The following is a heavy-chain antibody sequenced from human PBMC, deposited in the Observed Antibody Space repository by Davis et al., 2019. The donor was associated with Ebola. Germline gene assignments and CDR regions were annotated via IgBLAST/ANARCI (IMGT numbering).Heavy chain of an antibody. J-gene: IGHJ4*02. Sequence: GESLKISCQGFGYSFSIYWIGWVRQMPGKGLEWMGIIYPGDSDTRYSPSFQGRVIISADTSISTAYLQWSSLEASDTAMYYCARQTPTETAPYPFDSWGQGTLVTVSS. CDR2: IYPGDSDT. D-gene: IGHD4-17*01. V-gene: IGHV5-51*01. CDR3: ARQTPTETAPYPFDS. CDR1: GYSFSIYW.